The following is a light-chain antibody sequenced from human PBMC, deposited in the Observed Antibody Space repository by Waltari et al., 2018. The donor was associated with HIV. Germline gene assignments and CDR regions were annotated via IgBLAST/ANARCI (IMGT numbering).Light chain of an antibody. CDR3: QQYHTNPYT. V-gene: IGKV1-5*03. Sequence: DIQMTQSPSTLTASVGNRVNITCRASESISSWLAWYQQKPGKAPKLLIYKASSLESGVPSRFSGSASGTEFSLTISSLQPDDFATYYCQQYHTNPYTFGQGTKMEI. CDR1: ESISSW. CDR2: KAS. J-gene: IGKJ2*01.